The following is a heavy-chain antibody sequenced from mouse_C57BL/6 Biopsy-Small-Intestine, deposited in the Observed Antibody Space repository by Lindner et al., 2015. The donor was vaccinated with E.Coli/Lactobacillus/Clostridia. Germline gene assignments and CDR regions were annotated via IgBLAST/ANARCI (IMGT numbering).Heavy chain of an antibody. V-gene: IGHV1-4*01. J-gene: IGHJ4*01. CDR3: ARGGTVAGNLDD. D-gene: IGHD3-3*01. Sequence: SVKVSCKASGGTFNTYTISWVRQAPGQGLEWMGMIMPMFGSTKYTQKFQDRVTITADETTSTAHMELSSLRSEDTAVYYCARGGTVAGNLDDWGQGNPGHRLL. CDR2: IMPMFGST. CDR1: GGTFNTYT.